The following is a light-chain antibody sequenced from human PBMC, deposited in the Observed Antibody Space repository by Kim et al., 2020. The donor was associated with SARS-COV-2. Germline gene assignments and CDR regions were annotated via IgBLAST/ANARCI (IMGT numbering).Light chain of an antibody. CDR3: QTWGTGIVV. J-gene: IGLJ2*01. CDR2: LKSDGSY. CDR1: SGHSSYA. V-gene: IGLV4-69*01. Sequence: QLVLTQSPSASASLGASVKLTCTLSSGHSSYAIAWHQQQPETGPRYLMKLKSDGSYCKGDGIPDRFSGSSSGAERYLTISSLQSEDEADYYCQTWGTGIVVFGGGTQLTVL.